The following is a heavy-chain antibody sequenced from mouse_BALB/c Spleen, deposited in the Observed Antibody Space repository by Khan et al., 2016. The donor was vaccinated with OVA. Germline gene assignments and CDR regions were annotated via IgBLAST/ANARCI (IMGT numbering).Heavy chain of an antibody. V-gene: IGHV5-17*02. Sequence: EVELVESGGGLVQTGGSRKLSCAASGFTFSGFGMHWVRQAPEKGLEWVAYISSDSNSIYYADTVKGRFTISRDNPKHTLFLQMTSLRSEDTAIYYCARTGYYYFDYWGQGTTLTVSS. J-gene: IGHJ2*01. CDR3: ARTGYYYFDY. D-gene: IGHD2-3*01. CDR1: GFTFSGFG. CDR2: ISSDSNSI.